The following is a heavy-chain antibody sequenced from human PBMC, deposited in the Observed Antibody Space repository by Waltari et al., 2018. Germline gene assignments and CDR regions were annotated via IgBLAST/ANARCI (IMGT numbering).Heavy chain of an antibody. Sequence: EVQLVESGGGLVQRGRSLRLSCTTSGFTVVATPVSGFRQAPGRGLEWVGFIRSKIYGGTADYAASVKGRFTVSRDDSKSIAYLQMDSLKTEDTAVYYCSRVSASGAGMDVWGQGTTVTVSS. CDR3: SRVSASGAGMDV. CDR2: IRSKIYGGTA. J-gene: IGHJ6*02. D-gene: IGHD3-16*01. CDR1: GFTVVATP. V-gene: IGHV3-49*03.